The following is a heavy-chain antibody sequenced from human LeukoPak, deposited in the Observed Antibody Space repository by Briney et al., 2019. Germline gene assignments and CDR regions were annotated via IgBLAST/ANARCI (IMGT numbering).Heavy chain of an antibody. CDR1: GFTFGSYG. CDR2: ITTNGGST. Sequence: GGSLRLSCAASGFTFGSYGMHWVRQAPGKGLEYVSAITTNGGSTYYANSVKGRFTISRGNSKNTLFLQMGGLRAEDMAVYYCASRSSGSYNYWGQGTLVTVSS. D-gene: IGHD1-26*01. J-gene: IGHJ4*02. V-gene: IGHV3-64*01. CDR3: ASRSSGSYNY.